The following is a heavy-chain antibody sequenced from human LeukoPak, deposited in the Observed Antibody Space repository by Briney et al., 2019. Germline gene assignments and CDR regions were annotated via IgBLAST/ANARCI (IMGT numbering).Heavy chain of an antibody. CDR2: ISYDGSNK. CDR1: GSTFRNYG. V-gene: IGHV3-30*18. D-gene: IGHD3-22*01. J-gene: IGHJ4*02. CDR3: AKVQGNYFDSSGLDY. Sequence: GGSLRLSCAVSGSTFRNYGMHWVRQAPGKGLEWVAVISYDGSNKYYPDSVKGRFTISRDNSKNTLYLQMNSLGAEDTAVYYCAKVQGNYFDSSGLDYWGQGTLVTVSS.